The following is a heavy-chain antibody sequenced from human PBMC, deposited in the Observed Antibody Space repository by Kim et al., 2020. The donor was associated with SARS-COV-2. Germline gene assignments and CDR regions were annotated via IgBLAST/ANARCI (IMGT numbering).Heavy chain of an antibody. V-gene: IGHV4-39*01. J-gene: IGHJ4*02. CDR1: GVSISSNSYY. CDR3: ARRSIRGGIAADTPLDF. CDR2: VHYTGST. D-gene: IGHD6-13*01. Sequence: SETLSLTCTVSGVSISSNSYYWGWIRQPPGKGLEWIGNVHYTGSTYYNPSLKSRVTISVDTSQNQFSLRLSSVTAADTSVYYCARRSIRGGIAADTPLDFWGQGTLVTVSS.